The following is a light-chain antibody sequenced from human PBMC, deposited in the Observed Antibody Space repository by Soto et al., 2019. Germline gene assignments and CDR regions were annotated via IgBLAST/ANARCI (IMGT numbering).Light chain of an antibody. CDR3: SSFTRNNTLV. CDR2: EVR. Sequence: QSVLTQPASVSGSPGQSVTLSCAGTSDDIGAYDHVSWFQQHPGNVLKILMTEVRNRASGISSRFSGSKSANTASLTISGLHPEDEADYYCSSFTRNNTLVFGGGTKLTVL. J-gene: IGLJ3*02. V-gene: IGLV2-14*01. CDR1: SDDIGAYDH.